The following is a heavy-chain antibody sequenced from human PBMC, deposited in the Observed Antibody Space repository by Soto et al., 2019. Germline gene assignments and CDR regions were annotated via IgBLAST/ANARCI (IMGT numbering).Heavy chain of an antibody. J-gene: IGHJ4*02. CDR2: IYFTGST. D-gene: IGHD6-19*01. CDR3: ERDWGSSGWHN. V-gene: IGHV4-31*03. CDR1: GHSLSSGGYY. Sequence: SETLSLTCTVSGHSLSSGGYYWSWIRQHPGKGLEWVGYIYFTGSTLYNPSLKSRLAMSLDTSKNQFSLRLTSVTAADTAVYFCERDWGSSGWHNWGQGTRVTVSS.